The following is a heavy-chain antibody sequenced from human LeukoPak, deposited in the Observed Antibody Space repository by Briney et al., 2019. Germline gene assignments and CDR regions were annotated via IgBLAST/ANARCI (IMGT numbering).Heavy chain of an antibody. CDR2: ISSSSSYI. CDR3: ARERGGGTTGTMTYDI. V-gene: IGHV3-21*04. J-gene: IGHJ3*02. CDR1: GFTFSSYS. D-gene: IGHD1-1*01. Sequence: GGSLRLSCAASGFTFSSYSMNWVRQAPGKGLEWVSSISSSSSYIYYADSVKGRFTISRDNAKNSLYLQMNSLRAEDTAVYYCARERGGGTTGTMTYDIWGQGTMVTVSS.